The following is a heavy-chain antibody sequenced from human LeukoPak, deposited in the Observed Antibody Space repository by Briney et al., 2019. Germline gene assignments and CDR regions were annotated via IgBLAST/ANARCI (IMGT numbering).Heavy chain of an antibody. V-gene: IGHV5-51*01. J-gene: IGHJ3*02. D-gene: IGHD1-26*01. CDR2: IYPGDSDT. CDR3: ARPRGNYPYDAFDI. Sequence: GESLKISCKGSGSNFASYWIGWVRQTPGRGLEWMGIIYPGDSDTRYSPSFQGQVTISADRSISTASLQWSSLKASDAAVYYCARPRGNYPYDAFDIWGQGTMVTVSS. CDR1: GSNFASYW.